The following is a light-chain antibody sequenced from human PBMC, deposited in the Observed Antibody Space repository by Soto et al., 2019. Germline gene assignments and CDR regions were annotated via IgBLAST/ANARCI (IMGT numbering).Light chain of an antibody. J-gene: IGLJ1*01. CDR3: AAWDDSLSGGV. CDR1: SSNIGSNY. V-gene: IGLV1-47*01. CDR2: KNN. Sequence: QSVLTQPPSASGTPGQRVIISCSGSSSNIGSNYVYWYQQLPETAPKLLIYKNNQRPSGVPDRFSGSKSGTSASLAISGLRSEDEADYYCAAWDDSLSGGVFGTGTKLTVL.